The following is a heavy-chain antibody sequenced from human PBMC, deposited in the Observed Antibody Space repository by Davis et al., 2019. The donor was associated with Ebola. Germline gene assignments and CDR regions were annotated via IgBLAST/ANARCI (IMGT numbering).Heavy chain of an antibody. J-gene: IGHJ5*02. CDR3: ATGHTYGQRWFDP. Sequence: PSETLSLTCAVYGGSFSGYYWSWIRQPPGKGLEWIGEINHSGSTNYNPSLKSRVTISVDTSKNQFSLKLSSVTAADTAVYYCATGHTYGQRWFDPWGQGTLVTVSS. CDR1: GGSFSGYY. CDR2: INHSGST. V-gene: IGHV4-34*01. D-gene: IGHD3-10*01.